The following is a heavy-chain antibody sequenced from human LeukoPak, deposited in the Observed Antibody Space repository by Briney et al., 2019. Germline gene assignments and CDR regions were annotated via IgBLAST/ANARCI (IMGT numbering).Heavy chain of an antibody. CDR2: IHPDGSST. J-gene: IGHJ3*02. Sequence: GGSLRLSCAASGFTFDDYAMHWVRQAPGKGLVWVSRIHPDGSSTIYADSVKGRFTISRDNAKNTLYLQMNSLRAEDTAVYYCVSYVDTVRYDALDIWGQGTMVTVSS. V-gene: IGHV3-74*01. D-gene: IGHD5-18*01. CDR3: VSYVDTVRYDALDI. CDR1: GFTFDDYA.